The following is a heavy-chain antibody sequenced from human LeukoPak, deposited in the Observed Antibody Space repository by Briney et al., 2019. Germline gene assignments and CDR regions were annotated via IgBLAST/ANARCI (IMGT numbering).Heavy chain of an antibody. V-gene: IGHV1-24*01. D-gene: IGHD3-3*01. CDR1: GYTLTELS. J-gene: IGHJ6*03. CDR2: FDPEDGET. Sequence: GASVKVSCKVSGYTLTELSMHWVRQAPGKGLEWMGGFDPEDGETIYAQKFQGRVTMTEDTSTDTAYMELSSLRSEDTAVYYCTAKLYEFWSGYYGRHSMDVWGKGTTVTVSS. CDR3: TAKLYEFWSGYYGRHSMDV.